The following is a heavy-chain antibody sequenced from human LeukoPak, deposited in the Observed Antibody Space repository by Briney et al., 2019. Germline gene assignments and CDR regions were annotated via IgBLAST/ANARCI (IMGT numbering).Heavy chain of an antibody. CDR3: ERXRYDVGVAFDF. CDR1: GYMFAVFG. V-gene: IGHV1-18*01. CDR2: IRVHNGDT. Sequence: ASVKVSCKASGYMFAVFGITWVRQAPGQGHELMGSIRVHNGDTNYAQKFQGRLTMTTDTSATTAYMELRSLKSDDTAVDYCERXRYDVGVAFDFWGQGTMVTVSS. J-gene: IGHJ3*01. D-gene: IGHD3-9*01.